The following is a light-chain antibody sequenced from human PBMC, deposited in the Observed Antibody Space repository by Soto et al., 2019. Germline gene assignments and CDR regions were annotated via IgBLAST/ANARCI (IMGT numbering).Light chain of an antibody. V-gene: IGLV2-14*01. CDR1: SSDVGGYRY. Sequence: QSALTQPASVSGSPGQSITISCTGTSSDVGGYRYVSWYLQHPGKAPKLMIYEVSNRPSGVSDRFSGSKSGNTASLTISGLQAEDEADYYCSSYAGSNNYVFGTGTKLTVL. J-gene: IGLJ1*01. CDR2: EVS. CDR3: SSYAGSNNYV.